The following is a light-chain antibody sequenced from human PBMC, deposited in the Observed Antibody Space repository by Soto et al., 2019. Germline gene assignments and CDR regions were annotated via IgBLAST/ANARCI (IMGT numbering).Light chain of an antibody. J-gene: IGKJ1*01. Sequence: DIVMTQSPDSLAVSLGERATINCKSSQRVFFNSNNKNYLAWYQQKPGQPPKLLIYWASTRESGVPDRFSGSGSGTDFTLTITSLQAEDVAVYYCQQYYITPLTFGQGTKVEIK. V-gene: IGKV4-1*01. CDR2: WAS. CDR3: QQYYITPLT. CDR1: QRVFFNSNNKNY.